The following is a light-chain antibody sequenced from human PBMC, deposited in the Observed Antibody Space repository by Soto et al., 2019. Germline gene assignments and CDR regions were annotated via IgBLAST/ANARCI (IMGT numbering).Light chain of an antibody. Sequence: DIQMTQSPSTLSASVGDRVTITCRASQSISSWLAWYQQKPGKAPKLLIYKASSVESGVPSRFSGSGSGTEFPLTISSLQPDDFATYYCQQYNSYSETFGQGTKVEIK. V-gene: IGKV1-5*03. CDR2: KAS. J-gene: IGKJ1*01. CDR3: QQYNSYSET. CDR1: QSISSW.